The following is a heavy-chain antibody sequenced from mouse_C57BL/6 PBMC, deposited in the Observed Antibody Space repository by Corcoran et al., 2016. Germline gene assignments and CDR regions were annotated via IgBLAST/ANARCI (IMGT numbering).Heavy chain of an antibody. J-gene: IGHJ4*01. CDR3: ASPYDYPWAMNY. CDR2: INPNNGGT. Sequence: DVQLPQSGPELVKPGASVKISCKASGYTFTDYYINWVKQSHGKSLEWIADINPNNGGTSYNQKFKGKATFTVEKSSSTAYMELCSLTSEDSAVYYCASPYDYPWAMNYWGQGTSVTVSS. V-gene: IGHV1-26*01. D-gene: IGHD2-4*01. CDR1: GYTFTDYY.